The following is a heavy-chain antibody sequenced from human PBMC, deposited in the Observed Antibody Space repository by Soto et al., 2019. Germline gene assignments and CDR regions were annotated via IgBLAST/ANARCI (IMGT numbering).Heavy chain of an antibody. CDR1: GASISSGGYS. J-gene: IGHJ4*02. Sequence: SLSLTCAVSGASISSGGYSWSWIRQPPGKGLEWIGYIYHSGSTYYNPSLKSRVTISVDRSKNQFSLKLSSVTAADTAVYYCARAQAVAGTFCFDYWGRGTLVTVSS. CDR2: IYHSGST. D-gene: IGHD6-19*01. CDR3: ARAQAVAGTFCFDY. V-gene: IGHV4-30-2*01.